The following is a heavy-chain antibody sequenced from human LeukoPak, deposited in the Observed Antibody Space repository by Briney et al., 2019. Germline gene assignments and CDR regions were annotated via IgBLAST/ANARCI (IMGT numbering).Heavy chain of an antibody. CDR3: ARSSYSSSSSV. V-gene: IGHV3-7*03. J-gene: IGHJ3*01. Sequence: GRSLRLSCAASGFTFRSYAMHWVRQAPGKGLEWVASINSDGSEGYYADVVKGRFTISRDNAKNSLYLQINSLRAEDTAVYYCARSSYSSSSSVWGQGTMVTVSS. CDR2: INSDGSEG. D-gene: IGHD6-6*01. CDR1: GFTFRSYA.